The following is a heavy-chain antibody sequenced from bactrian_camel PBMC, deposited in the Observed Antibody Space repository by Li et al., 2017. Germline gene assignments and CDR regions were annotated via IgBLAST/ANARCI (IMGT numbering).Heavy chain of an antibody. CDR3: AAWACDDVGGSY. V-gene: IGHV3S53*01. Sequence: QVPLVESGGGSVQAGGSLRLSCAASGYTYCAADWGWYRQAPGQEREFVSGIDRDGRTAYADSVKGRCTLSRDDATNTVYLQITSLKTEDTGNYICAAWACDDVGGSYWGRGTQVTVS. CDR1: GYTYCAAD. J-gene: IGHJ4*01. D-gene: IGHD5*01. CDR2: IDRDGRT.